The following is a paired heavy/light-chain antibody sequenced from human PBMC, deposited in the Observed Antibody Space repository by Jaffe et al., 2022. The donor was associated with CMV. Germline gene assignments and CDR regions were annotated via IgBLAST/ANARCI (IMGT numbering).Heavy chain of an antibody. D-gene: IGHD3-16*01. V-gene: IGHV4-39*01. J-gene: IGHJ4*02. Sequence: QLQLQESGPGLVKPSETLSLTCTVSGDSISSTDYYWGWIRQPPGKGLEWVGSVYYSGNTFYDPSLKSRTTIYVDTSKNQFSLRLSSVTAVDSAVYYCARHPISWAYFDYWGQGTLVTVSS. CDR1: GDSISSTDYY. CDR3: ARHPISWAYFDY. CDR2: VYYSGNT.
Light chain of an antibody. V-gene: IGKV1-5*03. CDR2: KAS. CDR3: QHYNSYTLTWM. Sequence: DIQMTQSPSTLSASVGDRVTITCRTSQSINYWLAWYQQKPGKAPRILIYKASNLESGVPSRFSGSGSGTEFTLTISSLQPDDFATYYCQHYNSYTLTWMFGQGTKVEIK. J-gene: IGKJ1*01. CDR1: QSINYW.